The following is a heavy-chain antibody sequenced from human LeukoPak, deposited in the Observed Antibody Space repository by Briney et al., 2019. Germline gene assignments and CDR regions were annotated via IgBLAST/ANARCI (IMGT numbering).Heavy chain of an antibody. V-gene: IGHV3-64D*06. CDR2: ISSDGDNT. Sequence: PGGSLRLSCLASGFIFSNYGMYWVCQAPGKGLEFVSAISSDGDNTFYADSVKGRFTISRDNSKNTLYLQTSSLRGEDTAVYYCVRVNDYGDRNLYYFGYWGQGTLVTVSS. CDR1: GFIFSNYG. D-gene: IGHD4-17*01. J-gene: IGHJ4*02. CDR3: VRVNDYGDRNLYYFGY.